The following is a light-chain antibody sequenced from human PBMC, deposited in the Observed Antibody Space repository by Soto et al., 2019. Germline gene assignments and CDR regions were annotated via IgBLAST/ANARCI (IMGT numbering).Light chain of an antibody. Sequence: EIVLTQSPATLSLSPGERATLSCRASQSVSSYLAWYQQKPGQAPRLLIYDASNRATGIPARFSGSGSGTDFTLTISSLEPEDFAVYNCQQRSNWPPKLTFGGGTKVEIK. CDR2: DAS. J-gene: IGKJ4*01. CDR1: QSVSSY. CDR3: QQRSNWPPKLT. V-gene: IGKV3-11*01.